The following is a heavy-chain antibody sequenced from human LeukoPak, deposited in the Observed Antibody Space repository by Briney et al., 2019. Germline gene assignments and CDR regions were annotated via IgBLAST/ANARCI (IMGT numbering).Heavy chain of an antibody. CDR3: ARVGHRGYYGSGSYGAYYYYMDV. CDR1: GGSISSYY. CDR2: IYTSGST. D-gene: IGHD3-10*01. J-gene: IGHJ6*03. V-gene: IGHV4-4*07. Sequence: SETLSLTCTVSGGSISSYYWSWIRQPAGKRLEWIGRIYTSGSTNYNPSLKSRVTLSVDTPKTQFSLTLSSVTAADTAVYYCARVGHRGYYGSGSYGAYYYYMDVWGKGTTVTVSS.